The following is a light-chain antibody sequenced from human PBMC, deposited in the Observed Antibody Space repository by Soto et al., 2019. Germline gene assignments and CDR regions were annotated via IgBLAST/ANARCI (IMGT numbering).Light chain of an antibody. CDR1: GSDVGAYNY. CDR3: SSYTSSSTPVV. Sequence: QSALTQPASVSGSPGQSITISCTGSGSDVGAYNYVSWYQQHPGKAPKLMIFEVTNRPSGVSDRFSGSTSGNTASLTISRLQAEDEADYYCSSYTSSSTPVVFGGGTKVTVL. V-gene: IGLV2-14*01. J-gene: IGLJ2*01. CDR2: EVT.